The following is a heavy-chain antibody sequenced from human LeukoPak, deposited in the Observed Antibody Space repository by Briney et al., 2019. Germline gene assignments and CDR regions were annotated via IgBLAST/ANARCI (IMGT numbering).Heavy chain of an antibody. D-gene: IGHD3-10*01. V-gene: IGHV4-59*07. CDR3: AGDYGSGGYYNY. Sequence: SATLSLTCTVSGRSISSYYWSWIRQPPGEGLEWLGYIYYSGSTNYNPSRKSRVTITVDTSKNLFSLKLSAVTAAVTAGYYWAGDYGSGGYYNYWGQGTLVTVSS. CDR2: IYYSGST. CDR1: GRSISSYY. J-gene: IGHJ4*02.